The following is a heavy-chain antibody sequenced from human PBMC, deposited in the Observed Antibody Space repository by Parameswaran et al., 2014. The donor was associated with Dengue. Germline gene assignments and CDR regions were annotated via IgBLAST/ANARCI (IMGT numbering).Heavy chain of an antibody. CDR3: ASSHRGSFDY. V-gene: IGHV1-8*01. J-gene: IGHJ4*02. Sequence: WVRQAPGQGLEWMGWMNPNSGNTGYAQKFQGRVTMTRNTSISTAYMELSSLRSEDTAVYYCASSHRGSFDYWGQGTLVTVSS. D-gene: IGHD3-10*01. CDR2: MNPNSGNT.